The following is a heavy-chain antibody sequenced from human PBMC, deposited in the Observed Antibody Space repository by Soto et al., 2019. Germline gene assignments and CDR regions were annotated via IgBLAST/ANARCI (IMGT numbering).Heavy chain of an antibody. D-gene: IGHD2-21*01. J-gene: IGHJ3*01. Sequence: QEQLVESGGGMVQPGGSLRLSCAVSGFTLDTYGMHWVRQAAGQGLEWVAVSSHDGRHLDYADSVRGRFTVFRDDSKNTLFLEMNGLRGDDTAVYYCARDWGACTPGECYSHGFDLWGQGTLVTVSS. CDR2: SSHDGRHL. V-gene: IGHV3-33*01. CDR3: ARDWGACTPGECYSHGFDL. CDR1: GFTLDTYG.